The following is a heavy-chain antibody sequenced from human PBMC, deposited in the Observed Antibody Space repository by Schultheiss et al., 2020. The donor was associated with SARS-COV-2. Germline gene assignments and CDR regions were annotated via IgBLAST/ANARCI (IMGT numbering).Heavy chain of an antibody. CDR3: AKRYNSGWYSHFDA. D-gene: IGHD6-19*01. CDR1: GGNFSSYA. Sequence: SVKVSCKASGGNFSSYAINWVRQAPGQGLEWMGGIIPIFGTANYAQKFQGRVTITADKSTSTAYMELSSLRSEDTAVYYCAKRYNSGWYSHFDAWGQGTLVTVSS. V-gene: IGHV1-69*06. CDR2: IIPIFGTA. J-gene: IGHJ4*02.